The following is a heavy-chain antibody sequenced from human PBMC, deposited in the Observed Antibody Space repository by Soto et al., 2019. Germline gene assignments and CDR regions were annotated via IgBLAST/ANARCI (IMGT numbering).Heavy chain of an antibody. CDR3: AKPPQSYMPTTRVLFDY. Sequence: EVQLLESGGGLVQPGGALRLSCAASGFTFSTYAMSWVRQAPGKWLEWVSIISASGGITYYADSVKGRFTISRDSYKNTLYPQMNSLRVEDTAVYYCAKPPQSYMPTTRVLFDYWRQGTLITVSS. J-gene: IGHJ4*02. CDR2: ISASGGIT. D-gene: IGHD3-10*01. V-gene: IGHV3-23*01. CDR1: GFTFSTYA.